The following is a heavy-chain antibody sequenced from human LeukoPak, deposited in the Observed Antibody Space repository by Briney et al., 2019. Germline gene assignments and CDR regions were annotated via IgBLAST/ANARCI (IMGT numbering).Heavy chain of an antibody. CDR3: ARANALYCSSTSCLFDY. CDR1: GYTFTGYY. J-gene: IGHJ4*02. V-gene: IGHV1-2*02. CDR2: INPNSGGT. Sequence: ASVKVSCKASGYTFTGYYMHWVRQAPGQGLEWMAWINPNSGGTYYAQNFHDRITMTRGTSISTAYMELSRLRSDDTAIYYCARANALYCSSTSCLFDYWAREPWSPSPQ. D-gene: IGHD2-2*01.